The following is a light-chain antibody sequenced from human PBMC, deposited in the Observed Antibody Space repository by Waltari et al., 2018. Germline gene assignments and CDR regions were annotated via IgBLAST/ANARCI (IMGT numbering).Light chain of an antibody. CDR2: DVS. J-gene: IGLJ3*02. CDR3: SSYTSISTWV. V-gene: IGLV2-14*03. CDR1: SSDVGGYNY. Sequence: QSALTQPASVSESPGQSITISCTGTSSDVGGYNYVPCYQHHPGKAPKLMISDVSHRPAWVSDRFSGSKSGNTASLTISGLQAEDEADYFCSSYTSISTWVFGGGTKLTVL.